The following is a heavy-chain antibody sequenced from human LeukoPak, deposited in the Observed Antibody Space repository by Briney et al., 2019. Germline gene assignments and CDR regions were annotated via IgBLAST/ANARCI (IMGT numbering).Heavy chain of an antibody. V-gene: IGHV3-48*04. CDR1: GFTFSSYW. CDR3: ARAAGIAASGTRFDYFDY. Sequence: GGSLRLSCAASGFTFSSYWMSWVRQAPGKGLEWISHISSSSNTIYYTDSVKGRFTISRDNAKNSLYLQMSSLRVEDTAVYYCARAAGIAASGTRFDYFDYWGHGTLVTVSS. CDR2: ISSSSNTI. D-gene: IGHD6-13*01. J-gene: IGHJ4*01.